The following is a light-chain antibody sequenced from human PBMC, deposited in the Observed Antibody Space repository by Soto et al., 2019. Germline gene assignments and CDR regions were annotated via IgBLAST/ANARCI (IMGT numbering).Light chain of an antibody. CDR2: DLN. CDR3: CSYAGSYTFV. V-gene: IGLV2-11*01. Sequence: QSALTQPRSVSGSPGQSVTISCTGTSSDVGGYNYVSWYQQHPGKAPKLMIYDLNKRPSGVPDRFSGAKSGNTASLTISGVQAEDEADYYCCSYAGSYTFVFGTGTKVTVL. J-gene: IGLJ1*01. CDR1: SSDVGGYNY.